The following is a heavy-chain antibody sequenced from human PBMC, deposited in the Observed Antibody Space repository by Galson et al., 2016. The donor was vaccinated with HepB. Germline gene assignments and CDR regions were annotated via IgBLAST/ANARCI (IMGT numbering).Heavy chain of an antibody. Sequence: SETLSLTCAVYGDSVSSNKWWTRVRQPPGKGLEWIGEIHHRRSSNFNPSLKSRLTISVDKSKNQFSLRLNSVTAADTAVYFCARGGDWRLDYWGQGNLVTVSS. CDR1: GDSVSSNKW. CDR3: ARGGDWRLDY. V-gene: IGHV4-4*02. D-gene: IGHD2-21*02. J-gene: IGHJ4*02. CDR2: IHHRRSS.